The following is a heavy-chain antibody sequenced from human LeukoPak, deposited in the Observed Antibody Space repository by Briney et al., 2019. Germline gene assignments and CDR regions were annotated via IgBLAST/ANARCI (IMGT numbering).Heavy chain of an antibody. CDR2: IWYDGSNK. V-gene: IGHV3-33*01. CDR3: ARDRPTRWRLNYYYYYGKDV. D-gene: IGHD2-21*02. J-gene: IGHJ6*02. Sequence: PGGSLRLSCAASGFTFSSYGMHWVRQAPGKGLEWVAVIWYDGSNKYYADSVKGRFTISRDNSKNTLYLQMNSLRAEDTAVYYCARDRPTRWRLNYYYYYGKDVWGQGTTVTVSS. CDR1: GFTFSSYG.